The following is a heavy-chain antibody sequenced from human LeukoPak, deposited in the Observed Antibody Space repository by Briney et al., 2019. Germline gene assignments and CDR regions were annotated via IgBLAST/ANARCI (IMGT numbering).Heavy chain of an antibody. CDR1: GFTFISYA. CDR3: AKDLFGELLPFDI. Sequence: GGSLILSCSASGFTFISYAMSWVRQAPRKGLEWVSSFSGSGGSTYYADSVKGRFTISRDNSKNTVYLQMNSLSAEDTAVYYCAKDLFGELLPFDIWGQGTMVTVS. D-gene: IGHD1-26*01. CDR2: FSGSGGST. J-gene: IGHJ3*02. V-gene: IGHV3-23*01.